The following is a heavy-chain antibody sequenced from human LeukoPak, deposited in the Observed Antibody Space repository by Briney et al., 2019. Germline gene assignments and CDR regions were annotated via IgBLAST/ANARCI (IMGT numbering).Heavy chain of an antibody. CDR2: IYYSGST. V-gene: IGHV4-59*08. J-gene: IGHJ4*02. CDR1: GGSISSYY. D-gene: IGHD3-10*01. Sequence: SETLSLTCTVSGGSISSYYWSWIRQPPGKGLEWIGYIYYSGSTNYNPSLKSRVTISVDTSKNQFSLKLSSVTAADTAVYYCSRHAKTYYGSGSYSTNFDYWGQGTPVTVSS. CDR3: SRHAKTYYGSGSYSTNFDY.